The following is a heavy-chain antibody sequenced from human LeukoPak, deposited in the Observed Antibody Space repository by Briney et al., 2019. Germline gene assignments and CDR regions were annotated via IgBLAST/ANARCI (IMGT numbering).Heavy chain of an antibody. D-gene: IGHD2-2*01. CDR2: IYYSGST. CDR1: GGSISSSSYY. V-gene: IGHV4-31*03. J-gene: IGHJ4*02. Sequence: SETLSLTCNVSGGSISSSSYYWSWIRQHPGKGLEWIGYIYYSGSTYYNPSLKSRVTISVDTSKNQFSLKLSSVTAADTAVYYCASGVVPAATATHFDYWGQGTLVTVSS. CDR3: ASGVVPAATATHFDY.